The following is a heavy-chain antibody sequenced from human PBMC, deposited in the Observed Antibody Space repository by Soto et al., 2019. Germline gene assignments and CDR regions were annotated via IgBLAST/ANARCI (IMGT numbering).Heavy chain of an antibody. V-gene: IGHV3-23*01. CDR1: GFTFSSYA. CDR3: ARQGHSGYDYDYFDY. D-gene: IGHD5-12*01. J-gene: IGHJ4*02. CDR2: ISGSGGST. Sequence: GGSLRLSCAASGFTFSSYAMSWVRQAPGKGLEWVSAISGSGGSTYYADSVKGRFTISRDNSKNTLYLQMNSLKASDTAMYYCARQGHSGYDYDYFDYWGQGTLVTVSS.